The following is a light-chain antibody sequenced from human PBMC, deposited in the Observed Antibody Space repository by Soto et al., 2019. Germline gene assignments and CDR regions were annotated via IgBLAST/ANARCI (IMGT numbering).Light chain of an antibody. V-gene: IGKV3-15*01. CDR1: ESVSYY. CDR2: GAS. J-gene: IGKJ2*01. CDR3: QQYNNWPGRA. Sequence: ETVMTQSPATLSVSPGERATLSCRTSESVSYYLAWYQQKPGQAPRLLMYGASTSATGIPARFTGSGSGTEFTLTISSLQSEDSAVYYCQQYNNWPGRAFGQGTKLESK.